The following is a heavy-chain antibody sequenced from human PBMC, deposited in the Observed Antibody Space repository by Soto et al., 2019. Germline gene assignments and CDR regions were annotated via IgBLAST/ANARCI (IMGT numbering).Heavy chain of an antibody. CDR3: ARHGSGSGDPDY. Sequence: QLQLQESGPGLVKPSETLSLTCTVSGGSISSSSYYWGWIRQPPGKGLEWIGSIYYSGSTYYNPSLKSRVTISVDTSKNQFSLKLSSVTAADTAVYYCARHGSGSGDPDYWGQGTLVTVSS. J-gene: IGHJ4*02. D-gene: IGHD3-10*01. CDR1: GGSISSSSYY. CDR2: IYYSGST. V-gene: IGHV4-39*01.